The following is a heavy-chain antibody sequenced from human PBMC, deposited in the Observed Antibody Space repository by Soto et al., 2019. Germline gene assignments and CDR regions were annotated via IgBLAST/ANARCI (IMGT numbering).Heavy chain of an antibody. D-gene: IGHD6-13*01. J-gene: IGHJ6*02. CDR3: ASGDIAAETFFYYYGMDL. CDR2: INGDATST. Sequence: QLVESGGGLVQPGGSLRLSCAASGFTLNNYWMHWVRQAPGMGVVWVSRINGDATSTCYADSVEGRFTISRDNARNTLYLQMNSLRAEDTALYYCASGDIAAETFFYYYGMDLWGQGTTVTVS. V-gene: IGHV3-74*01. CDR1: GFTLNNYW.